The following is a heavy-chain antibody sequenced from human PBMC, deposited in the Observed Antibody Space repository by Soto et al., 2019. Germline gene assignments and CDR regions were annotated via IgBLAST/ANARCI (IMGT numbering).Heavy chain of an antibody. J-gene: IGHJ4*02. V-gene: IGHV3-23*01. CDR3: AKVPEYDILTGCDY. CDR2: ISSGGGRT. CDR1: GFTCSLSA. Sequence: EVQLLESGGGSVRPGETLRLSCAATGFTCSLSAMSWDRQAPGRGLGLVSSISSGGGRTEDAYSVKGRFSISRDNSRDPVHLQMHSLRAGDTSVYYCAKVPEYDILTGCDYWGQGARVNVSS. D-gene: IGHD3-9*01.